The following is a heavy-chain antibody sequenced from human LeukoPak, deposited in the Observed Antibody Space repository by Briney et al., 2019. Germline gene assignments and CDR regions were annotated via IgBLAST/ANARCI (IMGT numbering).Heavy chain of an antibody. CDR1: GGSISSSSYY. J-gene: IGHJ4*02. D-gene: IGHD3-3*01. Sequence: SETLSLTCTVSGGSISSSSYYWGWIRQPPGKGLEWIGSIYYSGSTYYNPSLKSRVTISVDTSKNQFSLKLSSVTAADTAVYYCAASPGPLEWSPSLSLFFYWGQGTLVTVSS. CDR3: AASPGPLEWSPSLSLFFY. V-gene: IGHV4-39*01. CDR2: IYYSGST.